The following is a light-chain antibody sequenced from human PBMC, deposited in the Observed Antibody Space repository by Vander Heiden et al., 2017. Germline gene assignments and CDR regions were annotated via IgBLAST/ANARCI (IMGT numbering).Light chain of an antibody. J-gene: IGKJ4*01. CDR1: QSITSY. Sequence: DIQMTQHTSSLSVSVGDRVTITCWASQSITSYLNWSQQKPEKAPNHLIYAASSLQSRVPSSFSRSGSGTYFALPVISPQPEDFASYYCQHSDSTLLLTFGGGTKVEIK. CDR2: AAS. V-gene: IGKV1-39*01. CDR3: QHSDSTLLLT.